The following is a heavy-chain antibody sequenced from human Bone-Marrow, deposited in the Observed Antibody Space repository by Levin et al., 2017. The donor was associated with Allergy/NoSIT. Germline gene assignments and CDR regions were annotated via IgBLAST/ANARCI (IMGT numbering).Heavy chain of an antibody. D-gene: IGHD3-10*01. V-gene: IGHV3-23*01. Sequence: GGSLRLSCRASGFTFSNFAISWVRQGPGKGLEWVSDINGSGDTRYYADFAKGRFTMSRDNSKNTVYLQMNSLRAEDTAVYYCAKEHYYGSYRNYYGMDVWGQGTAVTVSS. CDR1: GFTFSNFA. CDR2: INGSGDTR. CDR3: AKEHYYGSYRNYYGMDV. J-gene: IGHJ6*02.